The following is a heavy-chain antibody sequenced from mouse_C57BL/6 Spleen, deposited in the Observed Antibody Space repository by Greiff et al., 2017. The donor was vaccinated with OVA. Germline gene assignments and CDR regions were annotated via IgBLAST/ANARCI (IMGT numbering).Heavy chain of an antibody. CDR1: GYTFTSYW. D-gene: IGHD2-3*01. V-gene: IGHV1-50*01. J-gene: IGHJ2*01. CDR2: IDPSDSYT. CDR3: ARWDGGFDY. Sequence: QVHVKQPGAELVKPGASVKLSCKASGYTFTSYWMQWVKQRPGQGLEWIGEIDPSDSYTNYNQKFKGKATLTVDTSSSTASMQLSSLTSEDSAVYYCARWDGGFDYWGQGTTLTVSS.